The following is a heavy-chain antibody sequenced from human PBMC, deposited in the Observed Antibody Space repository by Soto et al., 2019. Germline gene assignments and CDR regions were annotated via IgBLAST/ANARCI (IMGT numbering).Heavy chain of an antibody. J-gene: IGHJ4*02. CDR2: ITGSGGST. V-gene: IGHV3-23*01. D-gene: IGHD4-17*01. CDR1: GFTFSTYA. CDR3: AKDRYGDYGGIDY. Sequence: EVQLLESGGGLVQPGGSLRLSCAASGFTFSTYAMLWVRQAPGKGLEWVSVITGSGGSTYYADSVKSRFTISRDTSKNTVFLQRNSLRAEDTAVYYCAKDRYGDYGGIDYWGQGTMVTVSS.